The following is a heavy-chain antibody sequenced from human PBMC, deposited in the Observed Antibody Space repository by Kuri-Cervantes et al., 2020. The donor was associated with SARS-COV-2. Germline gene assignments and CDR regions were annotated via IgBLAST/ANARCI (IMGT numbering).Heavy chain of an antibody. V-gene: IGHV3-30*04. J-gene: IGHJ3*02. CDR1: GFTLRGYA. CDR2: ISHDGRKQ. CDR3: ARDSDDSSGNAFDI. D-gene: IGHD3-22*01. Sequence: GESLKISCAASGFTLRGYAMHWVRQAPGKGLEWVAVISHDGRKQYFADSVKGRFTISRDDSKSMLYLQMNSLSAEDTAVYYCARDSDDSSGNAFDIWGQGTMVTVSS.